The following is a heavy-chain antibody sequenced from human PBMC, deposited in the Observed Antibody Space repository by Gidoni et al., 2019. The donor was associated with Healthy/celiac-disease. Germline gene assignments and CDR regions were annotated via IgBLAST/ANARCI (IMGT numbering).Heavy chain of an antibody. D-gene: IGHD5-12*01. V-gene: IGHV3-15*01. CDR3: TTAAVRGLGRGPLYSGYDSGGDYYYYMDV. CDR1: GFTFSNAW. J-gene: IGHJ6*03. CDR2: IKSKTDGGTT. Sequence: EVQLVESGGGLVKPGGSLRLSCAASGFTFSNAWMSWVRQAPGKGLEWVGRIKSKTDGGTTDYAAPVKGRFTISRDDSKNTLYLQMNSLKTEDTAVYYCTTAAVRGLGRGPLYSGYDSGGDYYYYMDVWGKGTTVTVSS.